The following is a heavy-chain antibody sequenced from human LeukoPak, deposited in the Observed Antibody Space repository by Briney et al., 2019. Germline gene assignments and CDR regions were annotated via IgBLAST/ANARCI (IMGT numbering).Heavy chain of an antibody. CDR2: IYSGGST. CDR1: GFTFSKAW. J-gene: IGHJ5*02. Sequence: GGSLRLSCAASGFTFSKAWMSWVRQAPGKGLEWVSVIYSGGSTYYADSVKGRFTISRHNSKNTLYLQMNSLRAEDTAVYYCARDGITSAPWGQGTLVTVSS. D-gene: IGHD3-10*01. CDR3: ARDGITSAP. V-gene: IGHV3-53*04.